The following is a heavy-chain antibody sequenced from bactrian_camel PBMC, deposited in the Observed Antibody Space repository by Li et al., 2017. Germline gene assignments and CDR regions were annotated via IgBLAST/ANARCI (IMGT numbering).Heavy chain of an antibody. V-gene: IGHV3S53*01. J-gene: IGHJ6*01. CDR2: IDSDGRT. CDR3: AAGDASTLNWSCRCAIVLVT. Sequence: QLVESGGDSVQAGGSLRLSCAASGVSYSSFCMGWFRQAPGQERVAVASIDSDGRTNYQDSVQGRFTIFRDSIKDIVWLQMNSLKPEDTAMYYCAAGDASTLNWSCRCAIVLVTGARGPRSPSP. CDR1: GVSYSSFC. D-gene: IGHD1*01.